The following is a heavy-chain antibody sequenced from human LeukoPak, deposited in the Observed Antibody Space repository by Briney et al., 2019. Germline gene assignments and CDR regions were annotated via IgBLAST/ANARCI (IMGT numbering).Heavy chain of an antibody. CDR3: ASGAAMVPGGY. J-gene: IGHJ4*02. Sequence: PGGSLRLSCAASGFTFSSYWISWVRQAPGKGLEWVANIKQDGSEKYYVDSVKGRFTISRDNAKNSLYLQMNSLRAEDTAVYYCASGAAMVPGGYWGQGTMVTVSS. CDR1: GFTFSSYW. CDR2: IKQDGSEK. V-gene: IGHV3-7*01. D-gene: IGHD5-18*01.